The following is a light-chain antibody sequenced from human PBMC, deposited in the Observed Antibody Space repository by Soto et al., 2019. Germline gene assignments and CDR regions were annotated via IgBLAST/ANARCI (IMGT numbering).Light chain of an antibody. V-gene: IGKV1-39*01. CDR1: QSIASY. Sequence: SVTKSWLACQSIASYVNWYQQKPGKAPKLLILGAVILQSGVPSRFSGSGSVTDFTLTICSLQPQDFATYYCQLDFNDIRTFGQGTRVDIK. J-gene: IGKJ1*01. CDR3: QLDFNDIRT. CDR2: GAV.